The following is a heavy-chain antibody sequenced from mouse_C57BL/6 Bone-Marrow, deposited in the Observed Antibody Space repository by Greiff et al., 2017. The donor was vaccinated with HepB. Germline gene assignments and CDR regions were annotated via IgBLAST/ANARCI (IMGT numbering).Heavy chain of an antibody. D-gene: IGHD2-4*01. J-gene: IGHJ3*01. V-gene: IGHV1-85*01. Sequence: VKVVESGPQLVKPGASVKLSCKASGYTFTSYDINWVKQRPGQGLEWIGWIYPGDGSTKYNEKFKGKATLTVDTSSSTAYMELHSLTSEDSAVYFCARDDYDCAWFAYWGQGSLVTVSA. CDR2: IYPGDGST. CDR1: GYTFTSYD. CDR3: ARDDYDCAWFAY.